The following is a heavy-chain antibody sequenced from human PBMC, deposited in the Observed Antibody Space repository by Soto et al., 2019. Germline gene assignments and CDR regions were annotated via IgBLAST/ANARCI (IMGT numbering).Heavy chain of an antibody. CDR1: GFTFSDFW. Sequence: EVQLVESGGNLVQPGGSLRLSCAASGFTFSDFWMSWVRRAPGRGLEWVANIKGDGSETYYVDSVEGRFAISRDNAKKSLYLQMNSLRAEDTALYYCARGGGHSSDSWGQGALVTVSS. CDR3: ARGGGHSSDS. CDR2: IKGDGSET. D-gene: IGHD3-16*01. V-gene: IGHV3-7*03. J-gene: IGHJ4*02.